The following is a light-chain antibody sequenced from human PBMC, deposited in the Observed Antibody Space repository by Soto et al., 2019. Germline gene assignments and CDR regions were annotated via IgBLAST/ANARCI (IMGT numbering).Light chain of an antibody. CDR3: QQRSNWRA. Sequence: EIVMTNSPATLSVSQGEIATLSCRASQSVSTRSLAWYQQKPGQAPRLLIYGASNRATGIPARFSGSGSGTDFTLTISSLEPEDFALYYCQQRSNWRAFGQATRLEIK. J-gene: IGKJ5*01. CDR2: GAS. V-gene: IGKV3-11*01. CDR1: QSVSTRS.